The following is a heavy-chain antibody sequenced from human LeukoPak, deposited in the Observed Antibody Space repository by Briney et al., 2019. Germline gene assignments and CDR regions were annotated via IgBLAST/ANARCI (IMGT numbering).Heavy chain of an antibody. CDR1: GFTFSSYW. CDR3: ASGSWDLGAFDI. D-gene: IGHD6-13*01. CDR2: INSDGRST. Sequence: GGALRLTCAASGFTFSSYWWHWVRQPPGKGLVGVSRINSDGRSTSYPASVNGRFTISRDNAKNTLYLQMNSLRAEDTAVYYCASGSWDLGAFDIWGQGTMVTVSS. J-gene: IGHJ3*02. V-gene: IGHV3-74*01.